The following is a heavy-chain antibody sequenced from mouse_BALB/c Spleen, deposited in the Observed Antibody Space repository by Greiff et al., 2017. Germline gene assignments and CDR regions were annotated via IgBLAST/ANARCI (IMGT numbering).Heavy chain of an antibody. V-gene: IGHV1-9*01. Sequence: QVQLKQSGAELMKPGASVKISCKATGYTFSSYWIEWVKQRPGHGLEWIGEILPGSGSTNYNEKFKGKATFTADTSSNTAYMQLSSLTSEDSAVYYCARGGGIYYGQQAWFAYWGQGTLVTVSA. D-gene: IGHD2-1*01. CDR3: ARGGGIYYGQQAWFAY. CDR1: GYTFSSYW. CDR2: ILPGSGST. J-gene: IGHJ3*01.